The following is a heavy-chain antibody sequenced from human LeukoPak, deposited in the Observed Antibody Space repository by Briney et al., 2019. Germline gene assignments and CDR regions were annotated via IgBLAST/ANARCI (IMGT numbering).Heavy chain of an antibody. J-gene: IGHJ5*02. V-gene: IGHV3-30*02. CDR2: IRYDGSNK. CDR1: GFTFSSYG. CDR3: AKDLAAGTTGGDWFDP. Sequence: GGSLSLSCAASGFTFSSYGMHWVRQAPGKGLEWVAFIRYDGSNKYYADSVKGRFTISRDNSKNTLYLQMNSLRAEDTAVYYCAKDLAAGTTGGDWFDPWGQGTLVTVSS. D-gene: IGHD1-7*01.